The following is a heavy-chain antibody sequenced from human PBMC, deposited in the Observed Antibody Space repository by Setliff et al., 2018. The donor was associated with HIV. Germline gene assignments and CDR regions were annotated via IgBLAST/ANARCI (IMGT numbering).Heavy chain of an antibody. V-gene: IGHV4-61*02. CDR3: ATTTAPAGPFDY. D-gene: IGHD1-1*01. CDR1: GDSINSGTYY. CDR2: VYSSGNT. Sequence: SETLSLTCTVSGDSINSGTYYWNWLRQPAGKGLEWIGRVYSSGNTYYNPSLKSRAAISLNTSKNQFALRLRSVTAADTAIYYCATTTAPAGPFDYWGLGTLVTVSS. J-gene: IGHJ4*02.